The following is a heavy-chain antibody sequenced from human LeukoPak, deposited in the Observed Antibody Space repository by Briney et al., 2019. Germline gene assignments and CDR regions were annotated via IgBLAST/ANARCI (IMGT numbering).Heavy chain of an antibody. Sequence: PGGSLRLSCAASGFTFNTYAMSWVRQAPGKGLEWVSAISGSDGSTYYADSLRGRLTISRDNSKNTLYLQIYSLRADDTAIYFYARDLYSGSYPGDAFHIWGQGTMVAVSS. CDR3: ARDLYSGSYPGDAFHI. J-gene: IGHJ3*02. CDR2: ISGSDGST. D-gene: IGHD1-26*01. V-gene: IGHV3-23*01. CDR1: GFTFNTYA.